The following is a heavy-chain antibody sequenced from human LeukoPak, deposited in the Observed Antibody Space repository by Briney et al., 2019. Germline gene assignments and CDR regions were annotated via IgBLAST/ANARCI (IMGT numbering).Heavy chain of an antibody. CDR1: GGTFSSYA. CDR2: TIPIFGTA. Sequence: SVTVSCKASGGTFSSYAISWVRQAPGQGLEWMGGTIPIFGTANYAQKFQGRVTITADESTSTAYLQWSSLKASDTAMYYCARLGSSWIYYYYYGMDVWGKGTTVTVSS. J-gene: IGHJ6*04. D-gene: IGHD6-13*01. V-gene: IGHV1-69*13. CDR3: ARLGSSWIYYYYYGMDV.